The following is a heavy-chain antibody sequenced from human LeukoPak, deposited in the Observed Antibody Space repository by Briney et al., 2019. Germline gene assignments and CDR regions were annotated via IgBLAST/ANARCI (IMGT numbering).Heavy chain of an antibody. D-gene: IGHD1-1*01. J-gene: IGHJ4*02. CDR1: GFTFSSYG. CDR2: ISYDGSNK. Sequence: GRSLRLSCAASGFTFSSYGMHWVRQAPGKGLEWVAVISYDGSNKYYADSVKGRLTISRDNSKNTLYLQMNSLRAEDTAVYYCAKGTKWEDNYYFDYWGQGTLVTVSS. V-gene: IGHV3-30*18. CDR3: AKGTKWEDNYYFDY.